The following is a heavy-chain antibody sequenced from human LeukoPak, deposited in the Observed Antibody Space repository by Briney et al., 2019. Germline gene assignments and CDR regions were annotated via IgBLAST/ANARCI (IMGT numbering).Heavy chain of an antibody. CDR2: ISYDGSNK. J-gene: IGHJ1*01. CDR3: ARDLPGITVAGATEH. CDR1: GFTFSSYV. V-gene: IGHV3-30*04. Sequence: GGSLRLSCAASGFTFSSYVMHWVRQAPGKGLEWVAVISYDGSNKYYADSVKGRFTISRDNSKNTLYLQMSSLRAEDTAVYYCARDLPGITVAGATEHWGQGTLVTVSS. D-gene: IGHD6-19*01.